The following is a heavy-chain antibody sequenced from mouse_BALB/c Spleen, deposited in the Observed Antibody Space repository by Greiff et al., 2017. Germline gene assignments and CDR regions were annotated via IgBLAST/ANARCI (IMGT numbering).Heavy chain of an antibody. CDR1: GFTFSSYA. CDR3: ARLTGTPYYFDY. Sequence: EVNVVESGGGLVKPGGSLKLSCAASGFTFSSYAMSWVRQTPEKRLEWVATISSGGSYTYYPDSVKGRFTISRDNAKNTLYLQMSSLRSEDTAMYYCARLTGTPYYFDYWGQGTTLTVSS. J-gene: IGHJ2*01. V-gene: IGHV5-9-3*01. CDR2: ISSGGSYT. D-gene: IGHD4-1*01.